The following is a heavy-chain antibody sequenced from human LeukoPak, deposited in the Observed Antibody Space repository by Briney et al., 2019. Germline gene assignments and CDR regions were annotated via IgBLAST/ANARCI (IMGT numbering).Heavy chain of an antibody. D-gene: IGHD1-1*01. CDR1: GFTFSSYG. CDR3: GWKVGATHQGYY. Sequence: PGGSLRLSCAASGFTFSSYGMHWVRRAPGKGLEWVAVISYDGSNKYYADSVKGRFTISRDNSKNTLYLKMNSLRAEDTDVYYCGWKVGATHQGYYWGQGTLVTVAS. V-gene: IGHV3-30*03. CDR2: ISYDGSNK. J-gene: IGHJ4*02.